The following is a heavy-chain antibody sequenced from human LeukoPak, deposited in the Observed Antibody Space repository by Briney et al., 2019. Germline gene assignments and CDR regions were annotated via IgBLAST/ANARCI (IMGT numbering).Heavy chain of an antibody. CDR3: VKDIRYFDWLRSYYYYGMDV. CDR2: ISGDGGST. D-gene: IGHD3-9*01. J-gene: IGHJ6*02. CDR1: GFTFDDYA. Sequence: GGSLRLSCAASGFTFDDYAMHWVRQAPGKGLEWVSLISGDGGSTYYADSVKGRFTISRDNSKNSLYLQMNSLRTEDTALYYCVKDIRYFDWLRSYYYYGMDVWGQGTTVTVSS. V-gene: IGHV3-43*02.